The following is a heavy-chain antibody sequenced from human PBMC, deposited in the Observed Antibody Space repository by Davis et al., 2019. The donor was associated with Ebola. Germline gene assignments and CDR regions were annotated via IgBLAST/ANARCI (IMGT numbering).Heavy chain of an antibody. CDR1: GFTFSSYA. D-gene: IGHD1-14*01. J-gene: IGHJ4*02. CDR3: TSTWSTIDY. CDR2: ISYDGSNK. V-gene: IGHV3-30-3*01. Sequence: PGGSLRLSCAASGFTFSSYAMHWVRQAPGKGLEWVAVISYDGSNKYYADSVKGRFTISRDNSKNTLYLQMNSLKTEDTAVYYCTSTWSTIDYWGQGTLVTVPS.